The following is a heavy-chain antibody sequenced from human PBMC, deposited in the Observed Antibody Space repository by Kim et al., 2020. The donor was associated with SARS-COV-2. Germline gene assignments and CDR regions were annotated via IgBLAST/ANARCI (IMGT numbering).Heavy chain of an antibody. J-gene: IGHJ4*02. D-gene: IGHD3-10*01. V-gene: IGHV1-2*02. CDR3: ARISYYYGSGADY. Sequence: YAQKFQGRVTMTRDTSISTAYMELSRLRSDDTAVYYCARISYYYGSGADYWGQGTLVTVSS.